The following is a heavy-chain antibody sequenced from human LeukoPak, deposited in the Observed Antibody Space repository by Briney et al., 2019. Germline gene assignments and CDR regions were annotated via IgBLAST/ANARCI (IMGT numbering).Heavy chain of an antibody. CDR3: AGGGGANISPSNWFDP. Sequence: PGGSLRLSCAASGFTFSHYGMNWVRQAPGKGLEWVSYISSSGSTIYYADSVKGRFTISRDNAKNSLSLQMNSLRAEDTAVYYCAGGGGANISPSNWFDPWGQGTLVTVSS. D-gene: IGHD3-16*01. CDR2: ISSSGSTI. CDR1: GFTFSHYG. V-gene: IGHV3-48*04. J-gene: IGHJ5*02.